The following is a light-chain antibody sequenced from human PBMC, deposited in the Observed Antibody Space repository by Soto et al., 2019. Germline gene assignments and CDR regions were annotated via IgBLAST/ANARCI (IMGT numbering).Light chain of an antibody. V-gene: IGKV3-20*01. CDR2: GVS. CDR3: QQYGISPRT. Sequence: EIVLTQSPGTLSLSPGERATLSCRASQSVSSNYLAWYQQKPGQAPRLLIYGVSSRATGIPDRFSGSGSGTDFTLTISRLEPEDFAVYYCQQYGISPRTVGQGTKVDSK. J-gene: IGKJ1*01. CDR1: QSVSSNY.